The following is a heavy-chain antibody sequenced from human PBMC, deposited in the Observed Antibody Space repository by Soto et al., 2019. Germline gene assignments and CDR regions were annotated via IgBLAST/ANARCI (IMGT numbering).Heavy chain of an antibody. CDR2: IYYSGST. J-gene: IGHJ4*02. V-gene: IGHV4-39*01. D-gene: IGHD1-26*01. Sequence: SETLSLTCTVSGGSISSSSYYWGWIRQPPGKGLEWIGSIYYSGSTYYNPSLKSRVTISVDTSKNQFSLKLSSVTAADTAVYYCARTATGIVGAIHIDYWGQGTLVTVSS. CDR3: ARTATGIVGAIHIDY. CDR1: GGSISSSSYY.